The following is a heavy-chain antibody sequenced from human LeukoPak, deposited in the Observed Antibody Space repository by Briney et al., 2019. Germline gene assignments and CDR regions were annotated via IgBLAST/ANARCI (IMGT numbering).Heavy chain of an antibody. D-gene: IGHD2-2*01. CDR2: MNPNSGNT. CDR3: ARDVGCSSITCHNWFDP. Sequence: ASVKVSCKASGYTFTSYDINWVRQATGQGLEWMGWMNPNSGNTGYAQKFQGRVTMTRNTSISTAYMELSSLRSEDTAMFYCARDVGCSSITCHNWFDPWGQGTLVIVSS. J-gene: IGHJ5*02. CDR1: GYTFTSYD. V-gene: IGHV1-8*01.